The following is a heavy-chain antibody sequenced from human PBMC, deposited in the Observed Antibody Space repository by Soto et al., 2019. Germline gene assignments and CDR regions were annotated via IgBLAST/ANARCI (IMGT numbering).Heavy chain of an antibody. CDR3: AKMGDSSGWYNWFDP. CDR2: ISYDGSNK. V-gene: IGHV3-30*18. Sequence: GGSLRLSCAASGFTFSSYGMHWVRQAPGKGLEWEAVISYDGSNKYYADSVKGRFTISRDNSKNTLYLQMNSLRAEDTAVYHCAKMGDSSGWYNWFDPLGQGTLVTVSS. CDR1: GFTFSSYG. J-gene: IGHJ5*02. D-gene: IGHD6-19*01.